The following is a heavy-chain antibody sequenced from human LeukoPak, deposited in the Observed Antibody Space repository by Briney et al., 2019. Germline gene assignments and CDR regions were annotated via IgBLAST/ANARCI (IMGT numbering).Heavy chain of an antibody. Sequence: GGSLRLSCAASGFTFSSYAMSWVRQAPGKGLEWVSAISGSGGSTYYADSVKGRFTISRDNSKNTLYLQMNSLRAEDTVVYYCAKVTYYDFWSNYYYYMDVWGKGTTVTVSS. CDR2: ISGSGGST. V-gene: IGHV3-23*01. CDR1: GFTFSSYA. D-gene: IGHD3-3*01. CDR3: AKVTYYDFWSNYYYYMDV. J-gene: IGHJ6*03.